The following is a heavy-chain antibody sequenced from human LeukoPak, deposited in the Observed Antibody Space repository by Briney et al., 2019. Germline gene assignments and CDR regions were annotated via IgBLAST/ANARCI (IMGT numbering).Heavy chain of an antibody. J-gene: IGHJ4*02. CDR3: ARRYYYDF. CDR1: GGPFSGYF. V-gene: IGHV4-34*01. Sequence: SETLSLTCAVSGGPFSGYFWSWIRQSSGKGLEWIGEIHNSGTTNYNPSLNSRVTISEDTSKNQFYLNLSSVTSADTAVYYCARRYYYDFWGQGILVTVSS. CDR2: IHNSGTT.